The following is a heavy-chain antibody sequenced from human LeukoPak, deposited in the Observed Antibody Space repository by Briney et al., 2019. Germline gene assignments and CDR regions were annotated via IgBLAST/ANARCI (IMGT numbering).Heavy chain of an antibody. CDR2: INPNSGGT. J-gene: IGHJ6*03. Sequence: ASVKVSCKASGYTFTGYYMHWVRQAPGQGLEWMGWINPNSGGTNYAQKFQGRVTMTRDTSISTAYMELSRLRSDDTAVYYCAINYYDSSGYYRARPNYYYMDVWGKGTTVTISS. CDR3: AINYYDSSGYYRARPNYYYMDV. V-gene: IGHV1-2*02. CDR1: GYTFTGYY. D-gene: IGHD3-22*01.